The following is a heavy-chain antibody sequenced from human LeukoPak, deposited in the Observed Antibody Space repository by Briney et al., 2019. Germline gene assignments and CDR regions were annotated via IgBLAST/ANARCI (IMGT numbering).Heavy chain of an antibody. D-gene: IGHD2-15*01. CDR3: ARGILGVEIIVVVVAAWSNYGMDV. V-gene: IGHV1-2*02. CDR1: GYTFTGYY. J-gene: IGHJ6*02. Sequence: ASVKVSCKASGYTFTGYYMHWVRQAPGQGLEWMGWINPNSGDTNYAQKFQGRVTMTRDTFISTAYMELSRLRSDDTAVYYCARGILGVEIIVVVVAAWSNYGMDVWGQGTTVTVSS. CDR2: INPNSGDT.